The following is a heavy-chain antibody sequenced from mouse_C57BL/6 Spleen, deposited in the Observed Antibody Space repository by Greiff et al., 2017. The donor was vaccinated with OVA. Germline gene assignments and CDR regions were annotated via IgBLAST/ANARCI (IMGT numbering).Heavy chain of an antibody. CDR2: ISGGGGNT. V-gene: IGHV5-9*01. Sequence: DVMLVESGGGLVKPGGSLKLSCAASGFTFSSYTMSWVRQTPEKRLEWVATISGGGGNTYYPDSVKGRFTISRDNAKNTLYLQMSSLRSEDTALYYCARHEDYSNSWYFDVWGTGTTVTVSS. J-gene: IGHJ1*03. D-gene: IGHD2-5*01. CDR1: GFTFSSYT. CDR3: ARHEDYSNSWYFDV.